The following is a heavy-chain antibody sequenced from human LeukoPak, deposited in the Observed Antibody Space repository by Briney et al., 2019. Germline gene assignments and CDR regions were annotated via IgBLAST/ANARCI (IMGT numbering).Heavy chain of an antibody. CDR3: AKVGAPLSHYYYYYMDV. V-gene: IGHV3-30*02. Sequence: GGSLRLSCAASGFTFSSYGMHWVRQAPGKGLEWVAFIRYDGSNKYYADSVKGRFTISRDNSKNTLYLQMNSLRAEDTAVYYCAKVGAPLSHYYYYYMDVWGKGTTVTVSS. CDR2: IRYDGSNK. D-gene: IGHD3-3*01. J-gene: IGHJ6*03. CDR1: GFTFSSYG.